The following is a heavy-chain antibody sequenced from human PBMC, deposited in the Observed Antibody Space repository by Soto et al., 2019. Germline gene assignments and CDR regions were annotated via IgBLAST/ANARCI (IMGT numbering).Heavy chain of an antibody. CDR2: INPNNGDT. J-gene: IGHJ6*02. V-gene: IGHV1-2*04. CDR3: ARNSGYDSYYYYGMDV. CDR1: GYTFTSYG. Sequence: ASVKVSCKASGYTFTSYGISWVRQAPGQGLEWMGWINPNNGDTNYAQKFQGWVTMTRDTSISTAYMELSRLRSDDTAVYYCARNSGYDSYYYYGMDVWGQGTTVTVSS. D-gene: IGHD5-12*01.